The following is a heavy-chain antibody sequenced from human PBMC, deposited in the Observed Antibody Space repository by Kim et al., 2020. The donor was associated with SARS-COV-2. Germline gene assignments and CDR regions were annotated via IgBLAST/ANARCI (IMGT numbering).Heavy chain of an antibody. CDR3: AKDPLAMATIRSPFDY. Sequence: GGSLRLSCAASGFTFSSYAISWVRHAPGKGLEWVSAISGSGGSTYYADSVKGRFTISRDNSKNTLYLQMNSLRAEDTAVYYCAKDPLAMATIRSPFDYWGQGTLVIVSS. J-gene: IGHJ4*02. CDR1: GFTFSSYA. D-gene: IGHD5-12*01. CDR2: ISGSGGST. V-gene: IGHV3-23*01.